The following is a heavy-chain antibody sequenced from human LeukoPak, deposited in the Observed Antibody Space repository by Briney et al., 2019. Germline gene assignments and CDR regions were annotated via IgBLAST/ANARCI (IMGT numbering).Heavy chain of an antibody. CDR3: ALMVCSGGSCYSPQTYYFDY. D-gene: IGHD2-15*01. V-gene: IGHV3-23*01. CDR1: GFTFSRYA. J-gene: IGHJ4*02. CDR2: NSGSGGST. Sequence: GGSLRLSCAASGFTFSRYAMSWVPQAPGKGLEWVSANSGSGGSTYYADSVKGRFTISRDNSKNTLYPQMNSLRAEDTAVYSCALMVCSGGSCYSPQTYYFDYWGQGTLVTVSS.